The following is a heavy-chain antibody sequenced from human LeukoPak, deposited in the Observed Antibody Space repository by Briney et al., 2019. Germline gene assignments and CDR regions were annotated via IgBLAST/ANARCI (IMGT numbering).Heavy chain of an antibody. V-gene: IGHV3-66*01. CDR3: ARYQLGTMVRGVIPNWFDP. Sequence: PGGSLRLSCAASGFTFSSYAMSWVRQAPGKGLEWVSVIYSGGSTYYADSVKGRFTISRDDSKNTLYLQMNSLRAEDTAVYYCARYQLGTMVRGVIPNWFDPWGQGTLVTVSS. CDR2: IYSGGST. D-gene: IGHD3-10*01. J-gene: IGHJ5*02. CDR1: GFTFSSYA.